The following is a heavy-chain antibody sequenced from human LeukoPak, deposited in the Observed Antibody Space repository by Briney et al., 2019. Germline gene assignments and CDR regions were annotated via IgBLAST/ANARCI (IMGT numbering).Heavy chain of an antibody. CDR3: ARGAGYCSSTSCYFDY. V-gene: IGHV4-34*01. D-gene: IGHD2-2*03. CDR1: GGSFSGYY. Sequence: PSETRSLTCAVYGGSFSGYYWSWIRQPPGKGLEWIGEINHSGSTNYNPSLKSRVTISVDTSKNQFSLKLSSVTAADTAVYYCARGAGYCSSTSCYFDYWGQGTLVTVSS. CDR2: INHSGST. J-gene: IGHJ4*02.